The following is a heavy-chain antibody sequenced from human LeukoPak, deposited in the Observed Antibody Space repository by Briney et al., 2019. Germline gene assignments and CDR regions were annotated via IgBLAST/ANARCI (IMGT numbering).Heavy chain of an antibody. CDR1: GGSTRTSTSY. V-gene: IGHV4-39*07. CDR3: ARKSSSSRYFMDV. D-gene: IGHD6-6*01. J-gene: IGHJ6*03. Sequence: SETPSLTCSVSGGSTRTSTSYWGWVRQPPGKGLEWIGSIHYSGSTYKNPSLKSRVTISMDTSGSQFSLKVTSLTAADSAVYFCARKSSSSRYFMDVWGRGTTVTVSS. CDR2: IHYSGST.